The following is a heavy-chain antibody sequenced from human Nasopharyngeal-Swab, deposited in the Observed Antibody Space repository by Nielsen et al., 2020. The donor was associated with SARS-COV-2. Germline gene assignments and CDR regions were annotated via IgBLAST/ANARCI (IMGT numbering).Heavy chain of an antibody. CDR2: IYPGDSDT. J-gene: IGHJ4*02. V-gene: IGHV5-51*01. CDR1: GYRFPSSW. CDR3: ARPSSGWSEGHIDY. Sequence: GESLKLSCTGSGYRFPSSWIGWVRQMPGKGLEWLGIIYPGDSDTRYSPSFQGQVTISADKSISTAYLQWSSLKASDTAMYYCARPSSGWSEGHIDYWGQGTLVTVSS. D-gene: IGHD6-19*01.